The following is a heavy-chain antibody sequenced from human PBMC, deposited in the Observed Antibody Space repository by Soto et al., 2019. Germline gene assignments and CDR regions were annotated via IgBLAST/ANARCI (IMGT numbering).Heavy chain of an antibody. J-gene: IGHJ4*02. CDR1: GGSISSYY. V-gene: IGHV4-4*07. CDR2: IYTSGST. CDR3: SGDRGYGYVN. D-gene: IGHD5-18*01. Sequence: SETLSLTCAVSGGSISSYYRSWIRQPAGKGLEWIGRIYTSGSTKYNPPFKSRVTMSVDTFKNQFYMQMSYVTAVYTAVYYCSGDRGYGYVNWGQGALVTVSS.